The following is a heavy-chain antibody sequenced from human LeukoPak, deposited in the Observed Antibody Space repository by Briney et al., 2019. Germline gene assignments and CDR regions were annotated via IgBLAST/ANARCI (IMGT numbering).Heavy chain of an antibody. V-gene: IGHV1-69*01. CDR3: ARNRYYYDSSGTYLDY. CDR1: GGTFSSYA. J-gene: IGHJ4*02. D-gene: IGHD3-22*01. Sequence: VASVKVSCKGSGGTFSSYAISWVRQAPGQGVEWMGGIIPIFGTANYAQKFQGRVTITADESTSTAYMELSSLRSEDTAVYYCARNRYYYDSSGTYLDYWGQGTLVTVSS. CDR2: IIPIFGTA.